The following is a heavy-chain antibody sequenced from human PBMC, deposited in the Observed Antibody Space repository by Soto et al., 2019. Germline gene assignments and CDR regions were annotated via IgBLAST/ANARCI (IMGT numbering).Heavy chain of an antibody. CDR1: GGTFSSYA. V-gene: IGHV1-69*06. CDR2: IIPIFGTA. J-gene: IGHJ4*02. D-gene: IGHD1-1*01. Sequence: SVKVSCKASGGTFSSYAISWLRQSPGQGLEWMGGIIPIFGTANYAKKFQGRVTITADKSTSTAYMELSSLRSEDTAVYYCARDPSYITVSGFDYWGQGTLVTVSS. CDR3: ARDPSYITVSGFDY.